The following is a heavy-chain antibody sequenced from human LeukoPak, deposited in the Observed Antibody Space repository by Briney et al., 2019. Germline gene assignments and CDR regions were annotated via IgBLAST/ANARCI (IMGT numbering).Heavy chain of an antibody. D-gene: IGHD3-9*01. CDR1: Y. CDR2: ISSSGSTI. J-gene: IGHJ6*02. Sequence: YMXXVRQAPXXGXXWGSYISSSGSTIXYADSVKGRFTTSRDNAKNSLYLQMNSLRAEDTAVYYCARDREVLRYFDWLSPDYYYYGMDVWGQGTTVTVSS. CDR3: ARDREVLRYFDWLSPDYYYYGMDV. V-gene: IGHV3-11*01.